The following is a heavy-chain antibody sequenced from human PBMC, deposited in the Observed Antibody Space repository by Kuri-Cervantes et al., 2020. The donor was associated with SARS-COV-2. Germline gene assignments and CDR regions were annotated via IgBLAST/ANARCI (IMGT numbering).Heavy chain of an antibody. CDR2: VRGKANNYAT. Sequence: GGSLRLSCEVSGFLFSASAIHWVRQASGKGLEWVGRVRGKANNYATAYAASVKGRFTISRDDSKNMAYLQMNSLKTEDTALYYCAKCRVVPAQRGLYYMDVWGKGTTVTVSS. J-gene: IGHJ6*03. CDR3: AKCRVVPAQRGLYYMDV. D-gene: IGHD2-2*01. CDR1: GFLFSASA. V-gene: IGHV3-73*01.